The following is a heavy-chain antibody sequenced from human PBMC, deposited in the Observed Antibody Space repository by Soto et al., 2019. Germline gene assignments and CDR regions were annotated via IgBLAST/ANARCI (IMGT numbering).Heavy chain of an antibody. D-gene: IGHD5-12*01. V-gene: IGHV3-9*01. J-gene: IGHJ3*02. Sequence: PGGSLILSCAASGFTFDDYAMHWVRQAPGKGLEWVSGISWNSGSIGYADSVKGRFTISRDNSKNTLYLQMNSLRAEDTAVYYCAKAEYSGYDYDGFDIWGQGTMVTVSS. CDR2: ISWNSGSI. CDR1: GFTFDDYA. CDR3: AKAEYSGYDYDGFDI.